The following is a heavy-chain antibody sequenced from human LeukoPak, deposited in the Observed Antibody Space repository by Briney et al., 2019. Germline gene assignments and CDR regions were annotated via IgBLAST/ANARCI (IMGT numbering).Heavy chain of an antibody. V-gene: IGHV4-39*07. CDR3: ARAGWAVAPRGFDY. Sequence: PSETLSLTCTVSGGSISSSSYYWGWIRQPPGKGLEWIGSIYYSGSTYYNPSLKSRVTISVDTSKNQFSLKLSSVTAADTAVYYCARAGWAVAPRGFDYWGQGTLVTVSS. J-gene: IGHJ4*02. D-gene: IGHD6-19*01. CDR1: GGSISSSSYY. CDR2: IYYSGST.